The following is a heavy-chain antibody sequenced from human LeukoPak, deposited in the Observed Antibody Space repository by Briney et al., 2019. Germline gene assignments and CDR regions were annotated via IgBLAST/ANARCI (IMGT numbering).Heavy chain of an antibody. D-gene: IGHD3-22*01. CDR3: ARVGLYDSSGYYSVRTFDY. J-gene: IGHJ4*02. CDR1: GGSITSSSYY. CDR2: IYHSGST. V-gene: IGHV4-39*07. Sequence: SETLSLTCTVSGGSITSSSYYWGWIRQPPGKGLEWIGTIYHSGSTYYNPSLKSRVTISVDTSKNQFSLKLSSVTAADTAVYYCARVGLYDSSGYYSVRTFDYWGQGTLVTVSS.